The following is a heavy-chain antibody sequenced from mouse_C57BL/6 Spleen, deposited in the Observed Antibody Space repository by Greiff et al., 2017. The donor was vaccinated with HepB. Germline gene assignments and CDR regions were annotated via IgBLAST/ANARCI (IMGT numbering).Heavy chain of an antibody. V-gene: IGHV3-6*01. J-gene: IGHJ1*03. CDR1: GYSITSGYY. CDR3: ARRIHYYGSSYWYFDV. Sequence: EVQLQESGPGLVKPSQSLSLTCSVTGYSITSGYYWNWIRQFPGNKLEWMGYISYDGSNNYNPSLKNRISITRDTSKNQFFLKLNSVTTEDTATYHCARRIHYYGSSYWYFDVWGTGTTVTVSS. D-gene: IGHD1-1*01. CDR2: ISYDGSN.